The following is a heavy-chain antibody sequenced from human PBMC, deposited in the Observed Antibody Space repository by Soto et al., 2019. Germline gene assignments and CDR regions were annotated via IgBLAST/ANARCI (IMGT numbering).Heavy chain of an antibody. J-gene: IGHJ4*02. D-gene: IGHD6-19*01. V-gene: IGHV1-2*02. Sequence: QVQLVQSGAEVKKPGASVKVSCKASGYTFTGYYMHWVRQAPGQGLEWMGWINPNSGGTNYAQKCQGRVTMTRDTSISTAYMELSRLRSDDTAVYYCARDPQWLAVDYWGQGTLVTVSS. CDR3: ARDPQWLAVDY. CDR2: INPNSGGT. CDR1: GYTFTGYY.